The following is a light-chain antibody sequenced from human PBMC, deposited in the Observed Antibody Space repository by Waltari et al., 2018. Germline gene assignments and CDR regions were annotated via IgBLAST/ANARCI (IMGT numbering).Light chain of an antibody. V-gene: IGKV3-20*01. J-gene: IGKJ1*01. CDR3: QNHERLPAT. CDR2: AAS. CDR1: PSIGPY. Sequence: LTQSPGTLSLSPGERATLSCRASPSIGPYLVWYQQKPGQPPRLLMYAASMRATGIPDRVSGSGSGTDFSLTISRLEPEDFAVYFCQNHERLPATFGQGTKVEIK.